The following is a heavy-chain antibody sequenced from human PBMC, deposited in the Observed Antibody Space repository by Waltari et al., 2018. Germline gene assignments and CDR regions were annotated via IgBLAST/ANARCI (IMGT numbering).Heavy chain of an antibody. CDR1: GGSISSGSYY. CDR2: IYTSGST. J-gene: IGHJ4*02. V-gene: IGHV4-61*02. Sequence: QVQLQESGPGLVKPSQTLSLTCTVPGGSISSGSYYWSWIRQPAGKGLEWIGRIYTSGSTNYNPSLKSRVTISVDTSKNQFSLKLSSVTAADTAVYYCARGVSNYDFWSGYYLLDYWGQGTLVTVSS. D-gene: IGHD3-3*01. CDR3: ARGVSNYDFWSGYYLLDY.